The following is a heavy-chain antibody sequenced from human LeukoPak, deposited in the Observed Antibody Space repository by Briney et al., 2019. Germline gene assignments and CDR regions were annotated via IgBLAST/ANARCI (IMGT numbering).Heavy chain of an antibody. Sequence: GGSLRLSCAASGFTFSSYAMSWVRQAPGKGLEWVSAISGSGGSTYYADSVKGRFTISRDNSKNTLYLQMNSLRAEDTAVYYCAKTLYYHDSSGYYYFDYWGQGTLVTVSS. CDR2: ISGSGGST. D-gene: IGHD3-22*01. CDR1: GFTFSSYA. CDR3: AKTLYYHDSSGYYYFDY. V-gene: IGHV3-23*01. J-gene: IGHJ4*02.